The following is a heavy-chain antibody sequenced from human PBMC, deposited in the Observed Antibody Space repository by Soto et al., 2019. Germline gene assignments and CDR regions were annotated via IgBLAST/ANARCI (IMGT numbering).Heavy chain of an antibody. D-gene: IGHD3-10*01. CDR1: GGSISSSSYY. J-gene: IGHJ4*02. CDR2: IYYSGST. V-gene: IGHV4-39*01. CDR3: ATLWFGEGNY. Sequence: QLQLQESGPGLVKPSETLSLTCTVSGGSISSSSYYWGWIRQPPGKGPEWIGSIYYSGSTYYNPSLKRRVTIAADTSSKRCSLKLRSVTAADTAVYYCATLWFGEGNYWGQGTLVTVSS.